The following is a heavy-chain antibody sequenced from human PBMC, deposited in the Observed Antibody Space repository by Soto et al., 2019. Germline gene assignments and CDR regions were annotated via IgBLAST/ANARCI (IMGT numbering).Heavy chain of an antibody. D-gene: IGHD6-6*01. CDR1: GFPFSTYA. CDR2: ISGSGGST. J-gene: IGHJ4*02. CDR3: AKNWDTTFSSSSH. V-gene: IGHV3-23*01. Sequence: EVQLLESGGGLVQPGGSLRLSCAASGFPFSTYAMTWVRQAPGKGLEWVSAISGSGGSTYYADSAKGRFTISRDKSKNTLFLQMNSLRAEDTAVYYCAKNWDTTFSSSSHWGQGTLVTVSS.